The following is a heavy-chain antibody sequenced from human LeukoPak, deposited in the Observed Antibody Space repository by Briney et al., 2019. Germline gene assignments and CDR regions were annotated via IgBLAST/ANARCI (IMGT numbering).Heavy chain of an antibody. CDR2: IYYSGST. D-gene: IGHD6-19*01. V-gene: IGHV4-59*08. Sequence: SETLSLTCTVSGGSISSYYWSWIRQPPGKGLEWIGYIYYSGSTNYNPSLKSRVTISVDTSKNQFSLKLSSVTAADTAVYYCARFSSGWYTALAFDIWGQGTMVTVSS. CDR3: ARFSSGWYTALAFDI. J-gene: IGHJ3*02. CDR1: GGSISSYY.